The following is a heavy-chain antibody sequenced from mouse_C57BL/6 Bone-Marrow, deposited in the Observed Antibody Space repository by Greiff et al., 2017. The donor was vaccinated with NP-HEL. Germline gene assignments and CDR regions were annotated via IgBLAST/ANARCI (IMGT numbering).Heavy chain of an antibody. CDR1: GYAFSSYW. CDR3: ARRGHYYGRGDY. V-gene: IGHV1-80*01. Sequence: QVTLKESGAELVKPGASVKISCKASGYAFSSYWMNWVKQRPGKGLEWIGQIYPGDGDTNYNGKFKGKATLTADKSSSTAYMQLSSLTSEDSAVYFCARRGHYYGRGDYWGQGTTLTVSS. J-gene: IGHJ2*01. CDR2: IYPGDGDT. D-gene: IGHD1-1*01.